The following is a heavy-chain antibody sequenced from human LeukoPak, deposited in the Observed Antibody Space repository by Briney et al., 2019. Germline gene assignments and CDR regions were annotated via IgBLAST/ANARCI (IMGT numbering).Heavy chain of an antibody. CDR3: AKDASNHGDY. V-gene: IGHV3-30*04. CDR1: GFTFSSYA. J-gene: IGHJ4*02. D-gene: IGHD1-14*01. Sequence: GRSLRLSCAASGFTFSSYAMHWVRQAPGKGLEWVAVISYDGSNKYYADSVKGRFTISRDNSKNTLYLQMNSLRAEDTAVYYCAKDASNHGDYWGQGTLVTVSS. CDR2: ISYDGSNK.